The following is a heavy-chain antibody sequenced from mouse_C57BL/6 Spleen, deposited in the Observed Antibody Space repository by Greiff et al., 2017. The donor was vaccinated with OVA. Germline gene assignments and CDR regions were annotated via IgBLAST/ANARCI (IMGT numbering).Heavy chain of an antibody. Sequence: QVQLQQPGAELVKPGASVKMSCKASGYTFTSYWITWVKQRPGQGLEWIGDIYPGSGSTNYNEKFKSKATLTVDTSSSTAYMQLSSLTSEDSAVYYCARSSLYYDYDNYAMDYWGQGTSVTVSS. CDR1: GYTFTSYW. CDR3: ARSSLYYDYDNYAMDY. CDR2: IYPGSGST. J-gene: IGHJ4*01. V-gene: IGHV1-55*01. D-gene: IGHD2-4*01.